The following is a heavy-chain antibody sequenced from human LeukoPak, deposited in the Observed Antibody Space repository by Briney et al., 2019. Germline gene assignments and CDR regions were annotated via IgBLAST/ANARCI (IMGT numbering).Heavy chain of an antibody. CDR3: AREGTIGLY. J-gene: IGHJ4*02. CDR2: INQDASEK. V-gene: IGHV3-7*01. D-gene: IGHD3-10*01. CDR1: GFIFSDYP. Sequence: PGGSLRLSCTVSGFIFSDYPMTWLRQVPGKGLEWVATINQDASEKYFLDSVRGRFTLSRDNANHSVFLQMNSLRAEDTAVYYCAREGTIGLYWGQGTLVTVSS.